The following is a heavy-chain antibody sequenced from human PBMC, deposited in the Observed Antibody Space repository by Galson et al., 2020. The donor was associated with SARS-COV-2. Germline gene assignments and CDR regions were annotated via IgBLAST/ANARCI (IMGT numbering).Heavy chain of an antibody. D-gene: IGHD3-3*01. CDR2: VSGTGFGT. CDR3: ARDYYNFWRGTYFGTEYFQD. J-gene: IGHJ1*01. V-gene: IGHV3-23*01. Sequence: GGSLRLSCEASGFSFSLYAMTWVRQAPGRGLEWVSSVSGTGFGTFYADSVKGRFTISRDNSKNTLHLQMNSLRAEDTAIYYCARDYYNFWRGTYFGTEYFQDWGQGTLVTVSS. CDR1: GFSFSLYA.